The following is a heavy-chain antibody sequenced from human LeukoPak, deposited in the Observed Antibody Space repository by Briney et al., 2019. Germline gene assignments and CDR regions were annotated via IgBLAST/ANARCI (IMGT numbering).Heavy chain of an antibody. Sequence: SETLSPTCAVYGGSFSGYYWSWIRQPPGKGLEWIGEINHSGSTNYNPSLKSRVTISVDTSKNQFSLKLSSVTAADTAVYYCARGRTLGSSWYRYWGQGTLVTVSS. J-gene: IGHJ4*02. V-gene: IGHV4-34*01. CDR1: GGSFSGYY. CDR2: INHSGST. D-gene: IGHD6-13*01. CDR3: ARGRTLGSSWYRY.